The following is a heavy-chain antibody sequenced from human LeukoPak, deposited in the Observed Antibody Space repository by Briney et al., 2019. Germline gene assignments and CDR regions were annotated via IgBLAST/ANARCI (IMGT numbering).Heavy chain of an antibody. D-gene: IGHD6-13*01. CDR2: IHYSGST. CDR1: GGSISSDSYY. CDR3: ARATNVAAAAGTYDY. Sequence: SETLSLTCTVSGGSISSDSYYWGWLRQPPGKGLEWIGSIHYSGSTYYNPSLKSRVTISVDTSKNQFSLKLSSVTAADTAVYYCARATNVAAAAGTYDYWGQGTLVTVSS. J-gene: IGHJ4*02. V-gene: IGHV4-39*01.